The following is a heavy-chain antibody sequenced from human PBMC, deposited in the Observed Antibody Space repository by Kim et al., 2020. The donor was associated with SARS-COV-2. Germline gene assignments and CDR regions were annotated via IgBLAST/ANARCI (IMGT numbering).Heavy chain of an antibody. CDR1: GGSISSSSYY. J-gene: IGHJ4*02. CDR2: IYYSGST. V-gene: IGHV4-39*01. Sequence: SETLSLTCTVSGGSISSSSYYWGWIRHPPGKGLEWIGSIYYSGSTYYNPSLKSRATISVDTSKNQFSLKLSSVTAADTAVYYCASWKELLRYFDWLPPHYFDYWGQGTLVTVSS. CDR3: ASWKELLRYFDWLPPHYFDY. D-gene: IGHD3-9*01.